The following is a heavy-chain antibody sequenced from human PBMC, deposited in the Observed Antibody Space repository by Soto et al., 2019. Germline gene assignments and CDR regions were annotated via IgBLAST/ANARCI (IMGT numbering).Heavy chain of an antibody. V-gene: IGHV3-30*18. CDR3: AKDGPMATMDPLGYYYGMDV. D-gene: IGHD5-12*01. CDR2: ISYDGSNK. Sequence: QVQLVESGGGVVQPGRSLRLSCAASGFTFSSYGMHWVRQAPGKGLEWVAVISYDGSNKYYADSVKGRFTISRDNSKNPLNLQMNRLRAEDTAVYYCAKDGPMATMDPLGYYYGMDVWGQGTTVTVSS. J-gene: IGHJ6*02. CDR1: GFTFSSYG.